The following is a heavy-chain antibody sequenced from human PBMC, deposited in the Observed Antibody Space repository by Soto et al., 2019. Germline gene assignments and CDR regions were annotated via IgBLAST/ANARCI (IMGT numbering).Heavy chain of an antibody. CDR3: ASYDSSAYYYYYGMDV. J-gene: IGHJ6*02. CDR1: GFTFSSYW. V-gene: IGHV3-7*01. Sequence: SGGSLRLSCAASGFTFSSYWMSWVRQAPGKGLEWVANIKQDGSEKYYVDSVKGRFTISRDNAKNSLYLQMNSLRAEDTAVYYCASYDSSAYYYYYGMDVWGQGTTVTVSS. D-gene: IGHD3-22*01. CDR2: IKQDGSEK.